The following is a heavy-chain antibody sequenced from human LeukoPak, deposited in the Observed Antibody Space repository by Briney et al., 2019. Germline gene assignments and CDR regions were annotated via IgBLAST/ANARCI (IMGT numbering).Heavy chain of an antibody. J-gene: IGHJ4*02. V-gene: IGHV4-34*01. D-gene: IGHD3-9*01. CDR2: INHSGST. CDR3: ASAYYDILTGYFDY. CDR1: GGSFSGYY. Sequence: PSETLSLTCAVYGGSFSGYYLSWIRQPPGKGLEWIGEINHSGSTNYNPSLKSRVTISVDTSKNQFSLKLSSVTAADTAVYYCASAYYDILTGYFDYWGQGTLVTVSS.